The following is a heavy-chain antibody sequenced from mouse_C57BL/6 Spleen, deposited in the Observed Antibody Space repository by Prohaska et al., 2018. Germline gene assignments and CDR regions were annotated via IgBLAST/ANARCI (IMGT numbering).Heavy chain of an antibody. V-gene: IGHV1-26*01. D-gene: IGHD2-4*01. Sequence: VSVKISCKASGYTFTDYYMNWVKQSHGKSLEWIGDINPNNGGTSYNQKFKGKATLTVDKSSSTAYMERRSLTSEDSAVYYCARSYYDYVYYYAMDYWGQGTSVTVSS. CDR1: GYTFTDYY. J-gene: IGHJ4*01. CDR2: INPNNGGT. CDR3: ARSYYDYVYYYAMDY.